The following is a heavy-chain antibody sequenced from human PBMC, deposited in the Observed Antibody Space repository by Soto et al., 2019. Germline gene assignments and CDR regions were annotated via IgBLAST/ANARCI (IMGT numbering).Heavy chain of an antibody. Sequence: GASVKVSCKASGGTFSSYAISWVRQAPGQGLEWMGGIIPIFGTANYAQKFQGRVTITADESTSTAYMELSSLRSEDTAVYYCAIEIHSGSYLSLRYFDLWGRGTLVTVSS. CDR1: GGTFSSYA. CDR2: IIPIFGTA. V-gene: IGHV1-69*13. J-gene: IGHJ2*01. CDR3: AIEIHSGSYLSLRYFDL. D-gene: IGHD1-26*01.